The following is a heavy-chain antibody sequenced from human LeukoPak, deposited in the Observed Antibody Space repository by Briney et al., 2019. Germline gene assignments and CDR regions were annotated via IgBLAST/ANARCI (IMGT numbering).Heavy chain of an antibody. J-gene: IGHJ6*02. CDR3: ARDTAMVTDYYGMDV. V-gene: IGHV3-74*01. Sequence: PGGSLRLSCAASGFTFSSYWMLWVRPAPGKGLVWVSRINSDGSSTSYADSVKGRFTISRDNAKNTLYLQMNSLRAEDTAVYYCARDTAMVTDYYGMDVWGQGTTVTVSS. CDR1: GFTFSSYW. CDR2: INSDGSST. D-gene: IGHD5-18*01.